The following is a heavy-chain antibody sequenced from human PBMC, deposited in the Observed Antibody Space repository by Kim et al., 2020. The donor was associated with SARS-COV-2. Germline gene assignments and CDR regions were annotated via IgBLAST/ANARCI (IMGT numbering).Heavy chain of an antibody. V-gene: IGHV3-21*01. Sequence: GGSLRLSCAASGFTFSSYSMNWVRQAPGKGLEWVSSISSSSSYIYYADSVKGRFTISRDNAKNSLYLQMNSPRAEDTAVYYCARDCGTYCGGEVSGPIDYWGQGTLVTVSS. D-gene: IGHD2-21*01. CDR3: ARDCGTYCGGEVSGPIDY. CDR2: ISSSSSYI. J-gene: IGHJ4*02. CDR1: GFTFSSYS.